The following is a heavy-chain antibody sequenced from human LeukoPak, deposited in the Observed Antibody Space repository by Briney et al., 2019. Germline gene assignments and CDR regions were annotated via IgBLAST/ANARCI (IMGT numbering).Heavy chain of an antibody. CDR2: IIPIFGTA. V-gene: IGHV1-69*05. Sequence: SVKVSCKASGGTFSSYAISWVRQAPGQGLEWMGGIIPIFGTANYAQKFQGRVTITTDESTSTAYMELSSLRSEDTAVYYCARSSYCGGDCYSFFDYWGQGTLVTVSS. CDR3: ARSSYCGGDCYSFFDY. D-gene: IGHD2-21*01. J-gene: IGHJ4*02. CDR1: GGTFSSYA.